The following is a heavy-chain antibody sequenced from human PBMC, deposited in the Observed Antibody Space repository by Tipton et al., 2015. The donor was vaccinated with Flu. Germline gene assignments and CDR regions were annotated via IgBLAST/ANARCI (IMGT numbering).Heavy chain of an antibody. J-gene: IGHJ4*02. CDR3: ARHTGDSVRGIIDY. CDR1: GDSIGSDYY. D-gene: IGHD3-10*02. CDR2: IHRSGNT. V-gene: IGHV4-38-2*01. Sequence: TLSLTCSVSGDSIGSDYYWGWIRQPPGKGLEWLGNIHRSGNTYYNSSLKSRVTISLDKSKNQFSLRLVSMTATDTAVYYCARHTGDSVRGIIDYWGQGTLVTVPS.